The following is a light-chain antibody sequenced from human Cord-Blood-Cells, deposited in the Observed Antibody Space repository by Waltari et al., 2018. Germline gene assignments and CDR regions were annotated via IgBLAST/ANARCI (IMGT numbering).Light chain of an antibody. V-gene: IGKV1-39*01. CDR2: AAS. J-gene: IGKJ2*01. CDR3: QQSYSTHT. CDR1: QSISSY. Sequence: DIKMPQSPSSLSASVGDRVTITCRASQSISSYLNWYQQKPGKAPKLLIYAASSLQSGVPSRFSGSGSGTDFTLTISSLQPEDFATYYCQQSYSTHTFGQGTKLEIK.